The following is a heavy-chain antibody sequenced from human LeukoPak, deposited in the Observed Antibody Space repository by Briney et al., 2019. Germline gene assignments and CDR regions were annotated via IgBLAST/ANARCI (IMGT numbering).Heavy chain of an antibody. CDR2: ISAYNGNT. Sequence: GASVKVSCKASGYTFTSYGISWVRQAPGQGLEWMGWISAYNGNTNYAQKLQGRVTMTTDTSTSTAYMELRSLRSDDTAVYYCARDLELGHLTVPLGYWGQGTLVTVSS. CDR3: ARDLELGHLTVPLGY. J-gene: IGHJ4*02. V-gene: IGHV1-18*01. D-gene: IGHD7-27*01. CDR1: GYTFTSYG.